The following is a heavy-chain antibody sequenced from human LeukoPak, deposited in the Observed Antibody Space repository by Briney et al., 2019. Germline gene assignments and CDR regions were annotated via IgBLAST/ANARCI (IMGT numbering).Heavy chain of an antibody. V-gene: IGHV4-34*01. J-gene: IGHJ5*02. D-gene: IGHD2-2*02. CDR2: INHSGST. CDR3: ARVLVVVPAAILGGIWFDP. CDR1: GGSFSGYY. Sequence: SETLSLTCAVYGGSFSGYYWSWIRQPPGKGLEWIGEINHSGSTNYNPSLKSRVTISVDTSKIQFSLKLSSVTAADTAVYYCARVLVVVPAAILGGIWFDPWGQGTLVTVSS.